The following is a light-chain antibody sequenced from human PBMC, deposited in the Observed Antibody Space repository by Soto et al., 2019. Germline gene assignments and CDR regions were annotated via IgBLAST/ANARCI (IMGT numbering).Light chain of an antibody. V-gene: IGKV1-5*01. J-gene: IGKJ3*01. CDR1: QSISSW. CDR3: QQYNSYL. CDR2: DAS. Sequence: DIQMTQSPSTLSASVGDRVTITCRASQSISSWLAWYQQKPGKAPKLLIYDASSLESGVPSRFSGSGSGTEFTLTISSLQPDHFATYYCQQYNSYLFGPGTKVDIK.